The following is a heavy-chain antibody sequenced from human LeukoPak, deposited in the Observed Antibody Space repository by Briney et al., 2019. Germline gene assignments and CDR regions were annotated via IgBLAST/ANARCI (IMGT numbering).Heavy chain of an antibody. D-gene: IGHD2/OR15-2a*01. CDR1: GGTFSSYA. Sequence: SVKVSCKASGGTFSSYAISWVRQAPGQGLEWMGRIIPILGIANYAQKFQGRVTITADKSTSTAYMELSGLRSEDTAVYYCARDVFFRAHNWFDPWGQGTLVTVSS. J-gene: IGHJ5*02. V-gene: IGHV1-69*04. CDR2: IIPILGIA. CDR3: ARDVFFRAHNWFDP.